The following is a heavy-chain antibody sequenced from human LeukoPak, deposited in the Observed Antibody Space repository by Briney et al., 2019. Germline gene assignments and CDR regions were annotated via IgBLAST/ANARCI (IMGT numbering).Heavy chain of an antibody. CDR1: GFTFSSYW. CDR3: ARVRDRAFDI. Sequence: GGSLRLSCAASGFTFSSYWMNWVRQAPGKGREWVANINQDGSEKYYVDSVKGRITISRDNARNSLYLQMNSLRAEDTAVYYCARVRDRAFDIWGQGTMVTVSS. J-gene: IGHJ3*02. V-gene: IGHV3-7*01. CDR2: INQDGSEK.